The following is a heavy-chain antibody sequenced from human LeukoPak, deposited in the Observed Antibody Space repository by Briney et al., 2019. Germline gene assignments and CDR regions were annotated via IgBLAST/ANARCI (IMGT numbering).Heavy chain of an antibody. Sequence: ASVKVSCKASGYTFTGYYMHWVRQAPGQALEWMGWINPNSGGTNYAQKFQGRVTMTRDTSISTAYMELSRLRSDDTAVYYCARVDPEYCSGGSCYRDAFDIWGQGTMVTVSS. D-gene: IGHD2-15*01. CDR1: GYTFTGYY. CDR2: INPNSGGT. J-gene: IGHJ3*02. CDR3: ARVDPEYCSGGSCYRDAFDI. V-gene: IGHV1-2*02.